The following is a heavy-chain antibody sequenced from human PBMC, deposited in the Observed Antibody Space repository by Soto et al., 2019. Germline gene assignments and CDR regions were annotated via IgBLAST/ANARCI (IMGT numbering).Heavy chain of an antibody. CDR3: AREVDVHTPVFGA. D-gene: IGHD3-10*02. CDR1: GGTFGNYA. CDR2: ISPMFHKA. Sequence: QLQLVQSGTEVKKPGSSVTVSCKASGGTFGNYAINWLRQAPGQGLQWMGDISPMFHKANYEQTFQGRVSITADESTNTVYMELSSLRSEDTALYYCAREVDVHTPVFGACGQGTLVTVSS. J-gene: IGHJ5*02. V-gene: IGHV1-69*01.